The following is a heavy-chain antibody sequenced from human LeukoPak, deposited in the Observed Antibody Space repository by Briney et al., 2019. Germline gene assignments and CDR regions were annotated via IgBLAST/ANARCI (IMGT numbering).Heavy chain of an antibody. Sequence: GGSLTLSCAASGFTFSIYEMNWVRQAPGKGLEWVSYNSDSGSTIKYADSVKGRFTISRDNAKNSLYLQMNSLRAEDTALYYCARLDSSGYWGQGTLVTVSS. CDR1: GFTFSIYE. CDR2: NSDSGSTI. V-gene: IGHV3-48*03. CDR3: ARLDSSGY. J-gene: IGHJ4*02. D-gene: IGHD6-19*01.